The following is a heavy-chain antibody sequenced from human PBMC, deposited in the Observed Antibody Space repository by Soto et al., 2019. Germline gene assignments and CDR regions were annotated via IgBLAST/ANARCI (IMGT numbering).Heavy chain of an antibody. J-gene: IGHJ4*01. D-gene: IGHD3-9*01. V-gene: IGHV1-8*01. CDR2: MNPNSGNT. CDR3: ARGHYDILTGYYTGFDY. Sequence: VASVKVSCKASGYTFTSYDINWVRQATGQGLEWMGWMNPNSGNTGYAQKFQGRVTMTRNTSISTAYMELSSLRSEDTAVYYCARGHYDILTGYYTGFDYPVHATLVTVSS. CDR1: GYTFTSYD.